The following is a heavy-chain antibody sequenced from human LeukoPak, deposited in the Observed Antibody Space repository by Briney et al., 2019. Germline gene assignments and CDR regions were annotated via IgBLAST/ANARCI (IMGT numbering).Heavy chain of an antibody. V-gene: IGHV4-59*01. D-gene: IGHD1-26*01. CDR1: GGSISSYY. J-gene: IGHJ4*02. Sequence: SETLSLTCTVSGGSISSYYWSWIRQPPGKGLEWIGYIFYTGTTNYNPSLKSRVTISVDTSKNQFSLKLSSVTAADTAVYYCARDSVVGAQFDYWGQGTLVTVSS. CDR3: ARDSVVGAQFDY. CDR2: IFYTGTT.